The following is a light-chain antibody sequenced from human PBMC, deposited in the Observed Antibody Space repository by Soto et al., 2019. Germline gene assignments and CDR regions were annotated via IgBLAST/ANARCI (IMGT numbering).Light chain of an antibody. Sequence: QSALTERPSASGTRGQRVTISCSGSSSNIGSNTVNWYQQLPGTAPKLLIYSNNQRPSGVPDRFSGSKSGTSASLAISGLQSEDEADYYCAAWDDSLNGPVFGTGTKVTVL. CDR1: SSNIGSNT. J-gene: IGLJ1*01. V-gene: IGLV1-44*01. CDR2: SNN. CDR3: AAWDDSLNGPV.